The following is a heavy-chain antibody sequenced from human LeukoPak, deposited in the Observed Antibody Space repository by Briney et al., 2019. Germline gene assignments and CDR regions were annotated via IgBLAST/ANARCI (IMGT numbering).Heavy chain of an antibody. Sequence: GGSLRLSCAASGFSYNTHGMHWIRQAPGKGLEWVAFIWSDGVNKYHAHSVEGRFTISRDNSKNTLFPQMNSLRAEDTAVYYCAGDPPMSGYAFNIWGQGTMVTVSS. J-gene: IGHJ3*02. CDR1: GFSYNTHG. D-gene: IGHD3-10*02. CDR3: AGDPPMSGYAFNI. V-gene: IGHV3-33*01. CDR2: IWSDGVNK.